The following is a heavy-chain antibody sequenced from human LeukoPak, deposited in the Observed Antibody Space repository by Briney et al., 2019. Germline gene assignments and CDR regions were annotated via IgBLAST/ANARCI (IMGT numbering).Heavy chain of an antibody. D-gene: IGHD3-9*01. V-gene: IGHV3-53*01. CDR3: ASVFYDILTGYCPRENDAFDI. CDR1: GFTVSSNY. CDR2: IYSGGST. J-gene: IGHJ3*02. Sequence: GGSLRLSCAASGFTVSSNYMSWVRQAPGKGLEWVSVIYSGGSTYYADSVKGRFTISRDNSKNTLYLQMNSLRAEDTAVYYCASVFYDILTGYCPRENDAFDIWGQGTMVTVSS.